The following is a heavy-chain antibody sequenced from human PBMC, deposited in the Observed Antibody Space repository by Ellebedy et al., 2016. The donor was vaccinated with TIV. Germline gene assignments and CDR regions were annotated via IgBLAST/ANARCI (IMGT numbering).Heavy chain of an antibody. CDR2: INPSGGST. CDR1: GYTFTNYF. V-gene: IGHV1-46*01. Sequence: AASVKVSCKASGYTFTNYFMHWVRQAPGQGLEWMGIINPSGGSTSYPQKFQGRVTMTRDPSTSTVYMELSSLRSEDTAVYYCARGYGEKEDYWGQGTLVTVSS. CDR3: ARGYGEKEDY. D-gene: IGHD4-17*01. J-gene: IGHJ4*02.